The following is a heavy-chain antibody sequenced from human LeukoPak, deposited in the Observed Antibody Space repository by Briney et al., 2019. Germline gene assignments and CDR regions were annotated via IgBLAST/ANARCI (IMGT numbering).Heavy chain of an antibody. Sequence: SETLSLTCAVYGGSFSGYYWSWIRQPPGKGLEWIGEINHSGSTNYNPSLKSRVTISVDTSKNQFSLNLNSVTAADMAVYYCATSGRTNYWGQGTLVTVSS. CDR3: ATSGRTNY. J-gene: IGHJ4*02. CDR2: INHSGST. CDR1: GGSFSGYY. V-gene: IGHV4-34*01. D-gene: IGHD1-7*01.